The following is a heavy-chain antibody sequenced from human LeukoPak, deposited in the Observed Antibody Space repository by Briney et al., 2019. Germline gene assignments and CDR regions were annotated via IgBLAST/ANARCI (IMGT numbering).Heavy chain of an antibody. CDR2: ISKDGGDS. CDR1: GFTFSHYA. Sequence: GGSLRLSCAASGFTFSHYAMSWVRQAPGKGPEWVSAISKDGGDSYYADPVKGRFAISRDNSKNMLYLQMNSLRAEDTAVYYCAKEGLRLLSYFDYWGQGTLVTVSS. D-gene: IGHD3-3*01. V-gene: IGHV3-23*01. CDR3: AKEGLRLLSYFDY. J-gene: IGHJ4*02.